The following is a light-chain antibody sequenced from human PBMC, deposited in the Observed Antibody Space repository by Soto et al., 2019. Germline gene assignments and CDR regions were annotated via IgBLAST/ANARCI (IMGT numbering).Light chain of an antibody. V-gene: IGKV1-5*03. Sequence: DIQMTQSPSTLPASVGDRVTITGRASQSISTWLAWYQQKPGKAPNLLIYKASYLASGVPSRFSGGGSGTEFTLTISSLQSEDFAVYYCQQYNNWPLTFGGGTKVDIK. CDR3: QQYNNWPLT. CDR2: KAS. CDR1: QSISTW. J-gene: IGKJ4*01.